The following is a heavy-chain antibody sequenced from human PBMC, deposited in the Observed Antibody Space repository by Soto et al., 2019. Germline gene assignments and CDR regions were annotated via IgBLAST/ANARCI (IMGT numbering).Heavy chain of an antibody. V-gene: IGHV4-31*03. J-gene: IGHJ5*02. CDR2: FYSSGSI. D-gene: IGHD3-22*01. CDR3: ARMYSSGSVWFDH. Sequence: SETLSLTCSVSGYSITAGGYYWSWIRQHPGKGLEWIGSFYSSGSIIYNPSLKSRVSISGDTSRNQFSMTLTSVTAADTALYYCARMYSSGSVWFDHWGQGTLVTVSS. CDR1: GYSITAGGYY.